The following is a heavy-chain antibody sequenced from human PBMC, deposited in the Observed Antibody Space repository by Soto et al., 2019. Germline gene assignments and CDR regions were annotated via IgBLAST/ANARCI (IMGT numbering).Heavy chain of an antibody. D-gene: IGHD6-13*01. Sequence: PGESLKISCKGSGYSFTSYWIGWVRQMPGKGLEWMGIIYPGDSDTRYNPSFQGQVTISADKSISTAYLQWSSLRASDTAMYYCARSPPDSSSWFIGYYYGMDFSGQGTTVTVSS. CDR3: ARSPPDSSSWFIGYYYGMDF. CDR2: IYPGDSDT. CDR1: GYSFTSYW. J-gene: IGHJ6*02. V-gene: IGHV5-51*01.